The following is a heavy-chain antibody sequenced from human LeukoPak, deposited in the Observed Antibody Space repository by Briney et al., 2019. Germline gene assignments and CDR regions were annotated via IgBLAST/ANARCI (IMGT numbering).Heavy chain of an antibody. CDR3: ARTPGIAALGAFDI. CDR2: ISSSSSCI. D-gene: IGHD6-13*01. CDR1: GFTFSSYS. J-gene: IGHJ3*02. Sequence: GGSLRLSCAASGFTFSSYSMNWVRQAPGKGLEWVSSISSSSSCIYYADSVKGRFTISRDNAKNSLYLQMNSLRAEDTAVYYCARTPGIAALGAFDIWGQGTMVTVSS. V-gene: IGHV3-21*01.